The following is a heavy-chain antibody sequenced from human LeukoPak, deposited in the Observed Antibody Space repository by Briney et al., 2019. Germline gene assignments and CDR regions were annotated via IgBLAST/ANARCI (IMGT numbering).Heavy chain of an antibody. CDR2: INHGGST. CDR3: ARGGGNLLPYFDPKYYYYMDV. CDR1: GGSFSDYY. J-gene: IGHJ6*03. Sequence: PSDTLSLTCTVYGGSFSDYYWSWIRQPPGRGLEWIGEINHGGSTSYNPSLKSRVTVSVDTSKNQLALKLSSVTAADTAVYYCARGGGNLLPYFDPKYYYYMDVWGKGTTVTVSS. D-gene: IGHD3-9*01. V-gene: IGHV4-34*01.